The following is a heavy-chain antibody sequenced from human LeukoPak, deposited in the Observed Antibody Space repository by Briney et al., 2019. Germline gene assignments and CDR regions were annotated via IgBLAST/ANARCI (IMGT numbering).Heavy chain of an antibody. V-gene: IGHV4-59*01. CDR2: IYYSGST. CDR1: GGSISSYY. D-gene: IGHD3-9*01. J-gene: IGHJ4*02. Sequence: SETLSLTCTVSGGSISSYYWSWIRQPPGKGLEWIGYIYYSGSTNYNPSLNSRVTIAVDTSKNQFSLKLSSVTAADTAVYYCARERALYYDILTGYYPPGELDYWGQGTLVTVSS. CDR3: ARERALYYDILTGYYPPGELDY.